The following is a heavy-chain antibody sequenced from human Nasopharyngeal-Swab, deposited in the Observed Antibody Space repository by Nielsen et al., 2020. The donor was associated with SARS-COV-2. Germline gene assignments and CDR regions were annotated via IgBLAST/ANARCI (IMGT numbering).Heavy chain of an antibody. J-gene: IGHJ3*02. CDR2: ISYDGSNK. CDR3: AKDELWLGDAFDI. Sequence: GESLKISCAASGFTFSSYGMHWVRQAPGKGLEWVAVISYDGSNKYYADSVKGRFTIPRDNSKNTLYLQMNSLRAEDTAVYYCAKDELWLGDAFDIWGQGTMVTVSS. D-gene: IGHD5-18*01. CDR1: GFTFSSYG. V-gene: IGHV3-30*18.